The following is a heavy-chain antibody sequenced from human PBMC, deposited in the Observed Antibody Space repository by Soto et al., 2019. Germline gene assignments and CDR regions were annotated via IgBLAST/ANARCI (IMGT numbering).Heavy chain of an antibody. CDR1: GFTFSNYW. V-gene: IGHV3-7*03. D-gene: IGHD6-19*01. CDR2: IKEDGSEK. J-gene: IGHJ4*02. CDR3: ERFSILVSGRGRGAFFDS. Sequence: EVQLVESGGGLVQPGGSLRLSCAASGFTFSNYWMSWVRQVPGKGLAWVSNIKEDGSEKYYVDSVKGRFTISRDNAKNSVHLQMNSLRDEDTAVYYCERFSILVSGRGRGAFFDSWGQGTPVTVSS.